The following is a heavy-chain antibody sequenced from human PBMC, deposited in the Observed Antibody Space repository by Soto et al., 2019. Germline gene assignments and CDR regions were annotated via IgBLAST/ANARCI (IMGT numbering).Heavy chain of an antibody. J-gene: IGHJ6*02. Sequence: GASLGGSCEASLGTFSSYAIIWVRQAPVKGLEWMGGIVPIFCTANYAHKFEGRVKMTADESTGTAYMELSSLRSKDTAVYYCARVCRRGYSYGQSLYYGLDVWGQAATV. CDR1: LGTFSSYA. V-gene: IGHV1-69*13. CDR2: IVPIFCTA. D-gene: IGHD5-18*01. CDR3: ARVCRRGYSYGQSLYYGLDV.